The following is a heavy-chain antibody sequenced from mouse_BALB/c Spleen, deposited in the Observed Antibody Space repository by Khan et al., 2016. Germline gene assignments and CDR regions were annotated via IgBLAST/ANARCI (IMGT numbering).Heavy chain of an antibody. CDR3: ALLRYY. D-gene: IGHD1-1*01. CDR2: IGYSGIT. V-gene: IGHV3-2*02. J-gene: IGHJ2*01. CDR1: GYSITSDYA. Sequence: EVQLQESGPGLVKPSQSLSLTCTVTGYSITSDYAWNWIRQFPGNRLEWMGYIGYSGITSYNPSLKSRISITRDTSKNQFFLQLNSVTTEDTGTEYCALLRYYWGQGTTLTVSS.